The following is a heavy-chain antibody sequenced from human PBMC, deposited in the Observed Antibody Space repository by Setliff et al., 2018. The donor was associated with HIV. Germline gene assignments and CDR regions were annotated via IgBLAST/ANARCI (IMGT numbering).Heavy chain of an antibody. J-gene: IGHJ4*02. CDR3: ARGWEGGMGY. CDR1: GYTFTRYF. D-gene: IGHD1-26*01. Sequence: ASVKVSCKASGYTFTRYFMHCVRQAPGQGLEWLGMINPSGGSTWYAQKFQGRVTMTGDTSTNTLYMELSSLRSEDTAVYYCARGWEGGMGYWGQGTLVT. V-gene: IGHV1-46*01. CDR2: INPSGGST.